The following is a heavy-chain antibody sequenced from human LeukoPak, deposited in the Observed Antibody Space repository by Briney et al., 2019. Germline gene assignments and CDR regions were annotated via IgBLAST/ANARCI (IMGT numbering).Heavy chain of an antibody. D-gene: IGHD2-2*01. V-gene: IGHV4-59*01. J-gene: IGHJ6*02. CDR2: IYYSGST. Sequence: SPSETLSLTCSVSGGSISSYYWSWIRQPPGKGLEYIGNIYYSGSTNYNPSLKSRVTISVDTSKDQFSLNLTSVTAADTAVYYCARLKCISTTCPSRYVMDVWGQGTTVTVSS. CDR1: GGSISSYY. CDR3: ARLKCISTTCPSRYVMDV.